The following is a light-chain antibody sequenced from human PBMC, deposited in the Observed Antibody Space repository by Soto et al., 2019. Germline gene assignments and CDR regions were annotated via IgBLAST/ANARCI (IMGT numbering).Light chain of an antibody. Sequence: EIVLTQSPGTLSLSPGERATLSCRASQSVSSSYLAWYQQKPGQAPRLLIYGASSRATGIPLRFSGSGSGTDFTLTISRLEPEDFAVYYCQKYGSSPFTLAPGTKVDIK. V-gene: IGKV3-20*01. CDR1: QSVSSSY. CDR3: QKYGSSPFT. J-gene: IGKJ3*01. CDR2: GAS.